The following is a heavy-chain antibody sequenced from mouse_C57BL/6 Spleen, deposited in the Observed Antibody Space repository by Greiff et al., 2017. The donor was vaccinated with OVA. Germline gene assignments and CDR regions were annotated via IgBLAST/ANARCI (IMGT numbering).Heavy chain of an antibody. D-gene: IGHD1-1*01. CDR1: GFSLTSYG. CDR2: ISSGGST. V-gene: IGHV2-2*01. Sequence: QVQLKESGPGLVQPSQSLSITCTVSGFSLTSYGVHWVRQSPGKGLEWLGVISSGGSTDYNAAFISRLSISKDNSKSQVFFKMNSLQADDTAIYYCARNDYGSSYGYFDVWGTGTTVTVSS. J-gene: IGHJ1*03. CDR3: ARNDYGSSYGYFDV.